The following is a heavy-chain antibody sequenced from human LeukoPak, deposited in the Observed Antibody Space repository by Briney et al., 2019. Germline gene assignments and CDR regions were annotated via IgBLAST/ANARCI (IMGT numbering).Heavy chain of an antibody. J-gene: IGHJ4*02. D-gene: IGHD5-18*01. CDR3: ARGISGYSYGYGDN. CDR1: GYNFIDYD. V-gene: IGHV1-8*01. CDR2: MNPSSGNT. Sequence: ASVKVSCQASGYNFIDYDINWGRQAPGQGPEWMGGMNPSSGNTGYAQKFQSRVSMTTHTSINIAYMHLTSLGSDDTAVYYCARGISGYSYGYGDNWGRGTLVTVPS.